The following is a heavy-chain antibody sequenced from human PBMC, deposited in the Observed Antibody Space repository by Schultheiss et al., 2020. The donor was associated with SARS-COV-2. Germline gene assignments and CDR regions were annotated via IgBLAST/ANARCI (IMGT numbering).Heavy chain of an antibody. CDR2: ISGYNGNT. V-gene: IGHV1-18*01. J-gene: IGHJ6*02. Sequence: ASVKVSCKTSGYNFIGYGISWVRQAPGQGLEWMGWISGYNGNTNYAQKLQGRVTMTTDTSTSTAYMELRSLRSDDTAVYYCARWNTAITIFGVVTRYGMDVWGQGTTVTVSS. CDR3: ARWNTAITIFGVVTRYGMDV. D-gene: IGHD3-3*01. CDR1: GYNFIGYG.